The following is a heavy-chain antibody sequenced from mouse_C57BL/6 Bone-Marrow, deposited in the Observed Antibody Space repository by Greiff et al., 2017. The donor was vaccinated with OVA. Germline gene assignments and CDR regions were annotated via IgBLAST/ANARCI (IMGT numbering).Heavy chain of an antibody. D-gene: IGHD2-4*01. CDR1: GYTFTSYW. CDR3: ASQTGYDYDNY. J-gene: IGHJ2*01. Sequence: QVHVKQPGAELVRPGTSVKLSCKASGYTFTSYWMHWVKQRPGQGLEWIGVIDPSDSYTNYNQKFKGKATLTVDTSSSTAYMQLSSLTSEDSAVYYCASQTGYDYDNYWGQGTTLTVSS. V-gene: IGHV1-59*01. CDR2: IDPSDSYT.